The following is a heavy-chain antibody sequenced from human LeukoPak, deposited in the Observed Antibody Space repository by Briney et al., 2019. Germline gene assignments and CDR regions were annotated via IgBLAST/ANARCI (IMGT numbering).Heavy chain of an antibody. CDR2: ISSSSSYI. CDR1: GFTFSSYS. CDR3: AKGSPWFGESTNWFDP. Sequence: GGSLRLSCAASGFTFSSYSMNWVRQAPGKGLEWVSYISSSSSYIYYADSVKGRFTISRDNSKNTLYVQMNSLRAEDTAVYYCAKGSPWFGESTNWFDPWGQGTLVTVSS. V-gene: IGHV3-21*05. D-gene: IGHD3-10*01. J-gene: IGHJ5*02.